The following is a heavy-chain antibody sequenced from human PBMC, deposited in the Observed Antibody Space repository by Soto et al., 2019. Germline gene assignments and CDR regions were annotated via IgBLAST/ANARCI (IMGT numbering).Heavy chain of an antibody. CDR3: ARGTWFGELLQGNQGFDY. V-gene: IGHV1-2*04. CDR1: GYTFTGYY. Sequence: GASVKVSCKASGYTFTGYYMHWVRQAPGQGLEWMGWINPNSGGTNYAQKFQGWVTMTRDTSISTAYMELSRLRSDDTAVYYCARGTWFGELLQGNQGFDYWGQGTLVTVSS. J-gene: IGHJ4*02. D-gene: IGHD3-10*01. CDR2: INPNSGGT.